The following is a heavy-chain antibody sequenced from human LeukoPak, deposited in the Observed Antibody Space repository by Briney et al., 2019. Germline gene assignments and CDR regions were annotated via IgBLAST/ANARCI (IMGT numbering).Heavy chain of an antibody. CDR1: GFTFSSYA. D-gene: IGHD6-13*01. CDR3: ARGAGTLGY. Sequence: GGSLRLSCAASGFTFSSYAMHWVRQAPGKGLEYVSAISSNGGSTYYANSVKGRFTISRDNSKNTLYLQMGSLRAEDMAVYYCARGAGTLGYWGQGTLVTVSS. J-gene: IGHJ4*02. V-gene: IGHV3-64*01. CDR2: ISSNGGST.